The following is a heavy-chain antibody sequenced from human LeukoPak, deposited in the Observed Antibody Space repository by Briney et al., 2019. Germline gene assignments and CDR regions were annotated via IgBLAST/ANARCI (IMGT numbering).Heavy chain of an antibody. CDR1: GGSFSGYY. CDR3: ARGRYGSGSYYDDY. Sequence: SETLSLTCAVYGGSFSGYYWSWIRQPPGKGLEWIGEINHSGSNNYNPSLKSRVTISVYPSTNQFSRKLSSVTAADTAVYYCARGRYGSGSYYDDYWGEGTLVTVSS. J-gene: IGHJ4*02. D-gene: IGHD3-10*01. V-gene: IGHV4-34*01. CDR2: INHSGSN.